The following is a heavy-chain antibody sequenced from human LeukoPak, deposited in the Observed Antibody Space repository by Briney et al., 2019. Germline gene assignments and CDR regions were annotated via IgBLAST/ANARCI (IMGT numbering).Heavy chain of an antibody. CDR1: GFTVSNNY. CDR3: AGSLAYCGGDCRLGDY. Sequence: GGSLRLSCAASGFTVSNNYMTWVRQPPGKGLEWVSVMYSVGGTYYADSVKGRFTISRDNSKNTLYLQVNSLRAEDTAVYYCAGSLAYCGGDCRLGDYWGQGTLVTVSS. CDR2: MYSVGGT. J-gene: IGHJ4*02. D-gene: IGHD2-21*02. V-gene: IGHV3-66*01.